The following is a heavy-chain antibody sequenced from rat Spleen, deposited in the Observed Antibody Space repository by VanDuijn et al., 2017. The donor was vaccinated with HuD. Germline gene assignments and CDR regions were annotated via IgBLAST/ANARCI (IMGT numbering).Heavy chain of an antibody. D-gene: IGHD1-9*01. CDR2: ISTGGGNT. J-gene: IGHJ2*01. V-gene: IGHV5S13*01. CDR1: GFTYSNYV. Sequence: EVQLVESGGGLVQPGRSLKLSCAASGFTYSNYVMAWVRQAPTKGLEWVASISTGGGNTYYRDSVKGRFTISRDNAKNTLYLQMDSLRSEDTATYYCTRGRVYYGYTGFDSWGRGVMVTVSS. CDR3: TRGRVYYGYTGFDS.